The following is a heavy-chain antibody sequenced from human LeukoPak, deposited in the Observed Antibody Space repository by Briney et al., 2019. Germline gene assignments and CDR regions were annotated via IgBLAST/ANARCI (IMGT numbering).Heavy chain of an antibody. Sequence: GRSLRLSCAASGFTFSNHAMHWVRQAPGKGLKYVSAIVPNGSTYYADSVKGRFTISRDNSKNTLYLQMSSLRAEDSAMYYCVKDIVDVVATGSNWGQGTLDTVSS. V-gene: IGHV3-64D*06. D-gene: IGHD5-12*01. CDR1: GFTFSNHA. CDR3: VKDIVDVVATGSN. CDR2: IVPNGST. J-gene: IGHJ4*02.